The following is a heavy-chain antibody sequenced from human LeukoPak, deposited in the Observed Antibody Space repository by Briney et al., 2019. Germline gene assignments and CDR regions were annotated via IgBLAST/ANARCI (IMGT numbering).Heavy chain of an antibody. CDR3: PYFFDN. CDR1: GFTFSSYA. CDR2: LSGTGGTT. J-gene: IGHJ4*02. D-gene: IGHD2/OR15-2a*01. V-gene: IGHV3-23*01. Sequence: GGSLRLSCAVSGFTFSSYAMSWVRQAPGKGLEWVSGLSGTGGTTYSADSVKGRFTISRDNSKNTLYLQMHSLYFCARDPGAFPYFFDNWGQGTLVTVSS.